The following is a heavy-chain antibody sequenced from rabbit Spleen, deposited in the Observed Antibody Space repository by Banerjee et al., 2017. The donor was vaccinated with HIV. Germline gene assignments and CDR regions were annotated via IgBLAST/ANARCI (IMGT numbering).Heavy chain of an antibody. Sequence: QSLEESGGDLVKPGASLTLTCTASGFSFSSGYWICWVRQAPGKGLEWIACIYTGSSGSTYYASWAKGRFTISKTSSTTVTLQMTSLTAADTATYFCARRVDVYDYASDLWGQGTLVTVS. CDR1: GFSFSSGYW. J-gene: IGHJ3*01. CDR2: IYTGSSGST. D-gene: IGHD6-1*01. CDR3: ARRVDVYDYASDL. V-gene: IGHV1S40*01.